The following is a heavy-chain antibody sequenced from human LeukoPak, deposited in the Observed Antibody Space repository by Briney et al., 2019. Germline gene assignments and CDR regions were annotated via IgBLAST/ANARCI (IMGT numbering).Heavy chain of an antibody. Sequence: GGSLRLSCAASGFTFSSYWMHWVRPAPGKGLVWVSRINSDGSSTSYADSVKGRFTISRDNAKNTLYLQMNSLRAEDTAVYYCARSIYGDFAFDIWGQGTMVTVSS. V-gene: IGHV3-74*01. CDR1: GFTFSSYW. D-gene: IGHD4-17*01. CDR3: ARSIYGDFAFDI. J-gene: IGHJ3*02. CDR2: INSDGSST.